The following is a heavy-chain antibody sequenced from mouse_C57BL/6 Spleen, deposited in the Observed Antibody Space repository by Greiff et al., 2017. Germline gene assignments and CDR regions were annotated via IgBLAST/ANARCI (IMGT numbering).Heavy chain of an antibody. CDR1: GYTFTDYY. Sequence: VQLQQSGPELVKPGASVKISCKASGYTFTDYYMNWVKQSHGKSLEWIGDINPNNGGTSYNQKFKGKATLTVDKSSSTAYMELRSLTSEDSAVYYCARTGSSYRGAMGYWGQGTSVTVSS. CDR2: INPNNGGT. J-gene: IGHJ4*01. CDR3: ARTGSSYRGAMGY. D-gene: IGHD1-1*01. V-gene: IGHV1-26*01.